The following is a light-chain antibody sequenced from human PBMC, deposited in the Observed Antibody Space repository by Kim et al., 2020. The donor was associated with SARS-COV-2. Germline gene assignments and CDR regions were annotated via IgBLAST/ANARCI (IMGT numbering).Light chain of an antibody. CDR2: ANT. J-gene: IGLJ2*01. V-gene: IGLV1-40*01. Sequence: VTISCTGSSSNIGAGYEIHWYQQLPGTAPKLLIYANTNRPSGVPDRFSGSKSGTSASLAITGLQPEDEADYYCQSYDGSLSGSVVFGGGTQLTIL. CDR3: QSYDGSLSGSVV. CDR1: SSNIGAGYE.